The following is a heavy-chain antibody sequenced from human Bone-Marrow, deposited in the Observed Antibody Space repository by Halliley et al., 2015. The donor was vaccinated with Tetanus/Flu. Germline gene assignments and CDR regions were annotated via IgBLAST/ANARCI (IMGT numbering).Heavy chain of an antibody. Sequence: AFNGSTNYAQSFQGRVILTRDSYTSTRYMGVRSLRSDDTAVYYCARELGLERSVTGRAGFDYWGQGTRVTVSS. CDR3: ARELGLERSVTGRAGFDY. CDR2: AFNGST. V-gene: IGHV1-18*01. D-gene: IGHD1-20*01. J-gene: IGHJ4*02.